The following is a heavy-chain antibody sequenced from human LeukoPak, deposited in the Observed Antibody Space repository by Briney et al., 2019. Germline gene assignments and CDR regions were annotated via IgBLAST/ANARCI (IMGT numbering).Heavy chain of an antibody. Sequence: PSETLSLTCTVSSDSISSSNYYWGWVRQPPGKGLEWIGDIYYSGSTYYNSSLQSRLTLSVDTSRNQFSLKLSSVSASDTAADYCARRRYYDSTGYPDWGQGTLVSVSP. CDR3: ARRRYYDSTGYPD. CDR1: SDSISSSNYY. D-gene: IGHD3-22*01. CDR2: IYYSGST. J-gene: IGHJ1*01. V-gene: IGHV4-39*01.